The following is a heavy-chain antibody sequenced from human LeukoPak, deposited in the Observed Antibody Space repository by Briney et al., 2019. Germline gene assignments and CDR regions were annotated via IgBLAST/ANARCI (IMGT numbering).Heavy chain of an antibody. J-gene: IGHJ3*02. D-gene: IGHD2-15*01. CDR1: GISVSNNY. CDR2: SYSGGNT. CDR3: ARSPILGYCRGGSCHVFDI. V-gene: IGHV3-53*01. Sequence: PGGSLRLSCTASGISVSNNYMTWVRQAPGKGLEWVSSSYSGGNTYYADSVKDRFTTSRDNSKNTLYLQMNSLRAEDTAVYYCARSPILGYCRGGSCHVFDICGQGTMVTVSS.